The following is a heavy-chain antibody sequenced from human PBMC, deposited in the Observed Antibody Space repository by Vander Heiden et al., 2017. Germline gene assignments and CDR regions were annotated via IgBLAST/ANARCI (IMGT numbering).Heavy chain of an antibody. V-gene: IGHV5-51*01. Sequence: EVQLVQSGAEVKKPGESLKISCQGSGYSFTSYWIGWVRQTPGKGLEWIGIIYPGDSDTRYSPSFQGQVTISADKSISTAYLQWSSLKASDTAMYYCARASITIFGVVIPPDQWGQGTLVTVSS. CDR3: ARASITIFGVVIPPDQ. J-gene: IGHJ4*02. D-gene: IGHD3-3*01. CDR1: GYSFTSYW. CDR2: IYPGDSDT.